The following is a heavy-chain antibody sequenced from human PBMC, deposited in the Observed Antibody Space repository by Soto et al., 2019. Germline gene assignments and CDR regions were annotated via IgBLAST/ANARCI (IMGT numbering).Heavy chain of an antibody. CDR1: GYTFTSNG. Sequence: QVQLVQSGAEVKKPGASVKVSCKASGYTFTSNGITWVRLAPGEGFEWMGWISTYNGHTNYAQKLQGRLTMTTDTSTSTAYMELRSLRSDDAAVYYCARVWFGESVDYWGQGTLVTVSS. CDR2: ISTYNGHT. V-gene: IGHV1-18*01. D-gene: IGHD3-10*01. CDR3: ARVWFGESVDY. J-gene: IGHJ4*02.